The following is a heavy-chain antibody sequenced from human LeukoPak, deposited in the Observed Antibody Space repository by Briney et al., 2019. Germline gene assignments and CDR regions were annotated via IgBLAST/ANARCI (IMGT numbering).Heavy chain of an antibody. Sequence: ASVKVSCKASGYTFTSYDINWVRQATGQGLEWMGWMNPNSGNTGYAQKFQGRVTITRNTSISTAYMELSSLRSEDTAVYYCARGPSIDDFWSSYYTGGDYWGQGTLVTVSS. D-gene: IGHD3-3*01. CDR2: MNPNSGNT. J-gene: IGHJ4*02. V-gene: IGHV1-8*03. CDR3: ARGPSIDDFWSSYYTGGDY. CDR1: GYTFTSYD.